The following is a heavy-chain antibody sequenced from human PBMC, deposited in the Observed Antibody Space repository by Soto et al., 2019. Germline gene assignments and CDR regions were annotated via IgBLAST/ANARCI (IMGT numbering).Heavy chain of an antibody. J-gene: IGHJ5*02. V-gene: IGHV1-69*01. CDR1: GGAFSSFD. D-gene: IGHD3-16*01. CDR2: SIPVLGTT. CDR3: ASARAERERSYDVGGGSLAS. Sequence: QVQLVQSGAEVKKPGSSVKVSCKASGGAFSSFDISWVRQAPGLGLEWMGGSIPVLGTTSYAQKFQGRITITADASTRTAHMALYSLRPGDTAIYYCASARAERERSYDVGGGSLASWGQGTLVTVSS.